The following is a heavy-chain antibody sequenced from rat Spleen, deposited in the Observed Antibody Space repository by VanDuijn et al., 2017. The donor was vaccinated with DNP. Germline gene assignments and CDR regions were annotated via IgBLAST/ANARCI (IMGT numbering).Heavy chain of an antibody. D-gene: IGHD1-12*02. CDR2: ITGGSGTT. CDR3: ARIGDFHDGGDGDVLDA. Sequence: EVQLVQSGGDLVQPGRSLKLSCVASGFTFNDYWMTWIRQAPGKGLEWVASITGGSGTTSYPDSVKGRFTISRDDAKNTLSLQMNSLRSEDTATYYCARIGDFHDGGDGDVLDAWGQGTSVTVSS. CDR1: GFTFNDYW. V-gene: IGHV5-31*01. J-gene: IGHJ4*01.